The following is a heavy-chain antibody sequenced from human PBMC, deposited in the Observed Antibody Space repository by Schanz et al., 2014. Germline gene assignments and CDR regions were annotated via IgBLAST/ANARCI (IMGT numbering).Heavy chain of an antibody. Sequence: EVQLVESGGGLVQPGGSLRLSCAASGFMFSSYGMHWVRQAPGKGLEWVANIKKDGSEKYYVDSVKGRFTISRDNSKNSLYLQMNSLRAEDTAVYYCARIGGSVFDYWAQGTLVTVSS. D-gene: IGHD3-10*01. CDR2: IKKDGSEK. CDR1: GFMFSSYG. J-gene: IGHJ4*02. CDR3: ARIGGSVFDY. V-gene: IGHV3-7*03.